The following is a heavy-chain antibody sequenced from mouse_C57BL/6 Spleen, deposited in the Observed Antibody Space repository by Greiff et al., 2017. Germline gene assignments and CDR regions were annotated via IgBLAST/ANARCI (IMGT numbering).Heavy chain of an antibody. Sequence: EVMLVESEGGLVQPGSSMKLSCTASGFTFSDYYMAWVRQVPEKGLEWVANINYDGSSTYYLDSLKSRFIISRDNAKNILYLQMSSLKSEDTATYYCARLITTVAHFDYWGQGTTLTVSS. CDR3: ARLITTVAHFDY. V-gene: IGHV5-16*01. J-gene: IGHJ2*01. D-gene: IGHD1-1*01. CDR2: INYDGSST. CDR1: GFTFSDYY.